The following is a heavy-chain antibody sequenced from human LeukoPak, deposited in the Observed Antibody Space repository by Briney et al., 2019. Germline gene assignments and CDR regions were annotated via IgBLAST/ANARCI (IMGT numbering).Heavy chain of an antibody. Sequence: SSETLSLTCTVSGGSVSSGSYYWSWIRQPPGKGLEWIGYIYYSGSTNYNPSLKSRVTISVDTSKNQFSLKLSSVTAADTAVYYCARHQGYSSSWYGPLYYYYMDVWGKGTTVTVSS. V-gene: IGHV4-61*01. D-gene: IGHD6-13*01. CDR2: IYYSGST. CDR1: GGSVSSGSYY. CDR3: ARHQGYSSSWYGPLYYYYMDV. J-gene: IGHJ6*03.